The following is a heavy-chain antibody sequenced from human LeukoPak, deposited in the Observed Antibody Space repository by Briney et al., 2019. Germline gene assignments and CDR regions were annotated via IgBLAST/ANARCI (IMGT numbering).Heavy chain of an antibody. Sequence: SETLSLTCTVSGGSISSYYWSWIRQPPGKGLEWSGYIYYSGSTNYNPSLKSRVTISVETSKNQFSLKLRSVHAADTAVYYCATSRSFWTTVTMRYYFDYWGQGTLVTVSS. CDR3: ATSRSFWTTVTMRYYFDY. J-gene: IGHJ4*02. CDR2: IYYSGST. D-gene: IGHD4-17*01. V-gene: IGHV4-59*01. CDR1: GGSISSYY.